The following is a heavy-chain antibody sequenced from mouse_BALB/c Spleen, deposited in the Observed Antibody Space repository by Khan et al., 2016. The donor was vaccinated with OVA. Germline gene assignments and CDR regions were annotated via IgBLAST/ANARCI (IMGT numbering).Heavy chain of an antibody. Sequence: DLVKPGASVKLSCKASGYSFTSYWINWIKQRPGQGLAWIGRIAPGSGSAYYNEMFKGKATLTVDTSSSTAYIQLSSLSSEDSAVYFCARENYYGSSRYAMDYWGQGTSVTVSS. V-gene: IGHV1S41*01. CDR1: GYSFTSYW. CDR2: IAPGSGSA. D-gene: IGHD1-1*01. J-gene: IGHJ4*01. CDR3: ARENYYGSSRYAMDY.